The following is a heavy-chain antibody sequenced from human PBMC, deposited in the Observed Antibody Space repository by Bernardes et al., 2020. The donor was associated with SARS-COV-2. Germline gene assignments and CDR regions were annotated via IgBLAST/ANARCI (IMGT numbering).Heavy chain of an antibody. CDR1: GDSVNTGFYY. J-gene: IGHJ4*02. Sequence: SETLSLTCTVSGDSVNTGFYYWSWIRQPPGKGLEWIGNIYYTGITKYNPSLKSRVTISVDMSKNQFSLRLNSVTAADTAVYYCARGLYFGELSLDFWGQGSLVTVSS. CDR2: IYYTGIT. V-gene: IGHV4-61*01. CDR3: ARGLYFGELSLDF. D-gene: IGHD3-10*01.